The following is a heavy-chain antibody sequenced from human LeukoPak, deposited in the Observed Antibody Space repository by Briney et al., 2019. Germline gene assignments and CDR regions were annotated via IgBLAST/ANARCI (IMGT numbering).Heavy chain of an antibody. CDR1: GGSISSGSYY. Sequence: SQTLSLTCTVSGGSISSGSYYWSWIRQPAGKGLEWIGRIYTSGSTNYNPSLKSRVTISVDTSKNQFSLKLSSVTVADTAVYYCARGTWRAAAGTYQWGQGTLVTVSS. J-gene: IGHJ4*02. CDR2: IYTSGST. D-gene: IGHD6-13*01. CDR3: ARGTWRAAAGTYQ. V-gene: IGHV4-61*02.